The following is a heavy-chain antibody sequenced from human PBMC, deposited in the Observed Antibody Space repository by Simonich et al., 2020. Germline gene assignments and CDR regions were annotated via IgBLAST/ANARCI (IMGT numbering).Heavy chain of an antibody. CDR2: INHSGST. Sequence: QVQLQQWGAGLLKPSETLSLTCAVYGGSFSGYYWSWIRQPPGKGLEGIGEINHSGSTNSNPSLKSRVTISVDTSKNQFSLKLSSVTAADTAVYYCARGLRVAAAGTAFQHWGQGTLVTVSS. D-gene: IGHD6-13*01. J-gene: IGHJ1*01. CDR3: ARGLRVAAAGTAFQH. CDR1: GGSFSGYY. V-gene: IGHV4-34*01.